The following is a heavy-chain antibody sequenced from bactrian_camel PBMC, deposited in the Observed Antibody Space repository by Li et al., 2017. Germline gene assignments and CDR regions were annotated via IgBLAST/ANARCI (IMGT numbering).Heavy chain of an antibody. Sequence: HVQLVESGGGSVQAGGTLRLSCAVAGSTYFRDYMGWFRQAPGKEREGVASIFTDDGRTAYADSVKGRFTISKDNTQKILYLQMNDLKPEDTGIYYCAADVGIIATNLDPHDFRYWGQGTQVTVS. CDR1: GSTYFRDY. CDR2: IFTDDGRT. CDR3: AADVGIIATNLDPHDFRY. V-gene: IGHV3S68*01. D-gene: IGHD4*01. J-gene: IGHJ6*01.